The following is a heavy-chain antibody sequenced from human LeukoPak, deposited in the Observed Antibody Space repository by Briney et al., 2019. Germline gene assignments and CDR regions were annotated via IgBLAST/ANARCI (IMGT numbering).Heavy chain of an antibody. V-gene: IGHV3-48*03. CDR2: IRSSVSPI. CDR1: AFTFSSYE. J-gene: IGHJ3*02. D-gene: IGHD3-22*01. CDR3: ARSEVNTFDI. Sequence: GGSLRLSCVASAFTFSSYEMNWVRQAPGRGLEWVSHIRSSVSPIYYADYGKVRFTMSIDNAKNSLYLQMNSLRAEDTAVYYCARSEVNTFDIWGQGTMVTVSS.